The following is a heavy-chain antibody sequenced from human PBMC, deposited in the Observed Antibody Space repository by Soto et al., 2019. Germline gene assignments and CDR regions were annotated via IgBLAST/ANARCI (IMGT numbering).Heavy chain of an antibody. J-gene: IGHJ2*01. CDR1: GGSFSGDY. Sequence: QVQLQQWGAGPLRPLETLSLTCGLSGGSFSGDYWAWIRQSPGKGLEWIGEINDRGSINYNPSLKSRVSISVDTSKNHYSLNLRSVTAADTAVYYCARESHDILTGPPWVWYFDLWGRGTLVTVSS. V-gene: IGHV4-34*01. CDR3: ARESHDILTGPPWVWYFDL. CDR2: INDRGSI. D-gene: IGHD3-9*01.